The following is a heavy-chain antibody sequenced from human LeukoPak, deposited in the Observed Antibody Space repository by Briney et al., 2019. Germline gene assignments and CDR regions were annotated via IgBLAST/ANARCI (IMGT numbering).Heavy chain of an antibody. CDR3: ARDRYYGSGSFYHDAFDI. D-gene: IGHD3-10*01. Sequence: SVKVSCKASGYTFTGYYMHWVRQAPGQGLEWMGGIIPIFGTANYAQKFQGRVTITADESTSTAYMELSSLRSEDTAVYYCARDRYYGSGSFYHDAFDIWGQGTMVTVSS. V-gene: IGHV1-69*13. J-gene: IGHJ3*02. CDR1: GYTFTGYY. CDR2: IIPIFGTA.